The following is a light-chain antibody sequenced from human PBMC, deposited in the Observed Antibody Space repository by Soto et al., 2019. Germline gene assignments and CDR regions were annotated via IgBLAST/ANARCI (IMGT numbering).Light chain of an antibody. CDR2: GAS. CDR3: QQYNNWPPLT. Sequence: EIVMTQSPATLSVSPGERATLSCRASQSVSSNLAWYQQKPGQAPRLLIYGASTRATGIPARFSGSGSGTEFHLTISSLQSEDFEVYYCQQYNNWPPLTFGGGTKVEIK. V-gene: IGKV3-15*01. J-gene: IGKJ4*02. CDR1: QSVSSN.